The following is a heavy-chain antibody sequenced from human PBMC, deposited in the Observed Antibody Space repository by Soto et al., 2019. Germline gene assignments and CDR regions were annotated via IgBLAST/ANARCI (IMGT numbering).Heavy chain of an antibody. D-gene: IGHD2-8*01. J-gene: IGHJ4*02. CDR3: AKYCSSDVCFDY. CDR1: GFTFSSRS. CDR2: ISGSGDTK. Sequence: PGGSLRLSCASSGFTFSSRSMNWVRQAPGKGLEWVSFISGSGDTKYYADSVKGRFTISRDNAKNSLYLQMSSLRDEDTAVYYCAKYCSSDVCFDYWGQGTLVTVYS. V-gene: IGHV3-48*02.